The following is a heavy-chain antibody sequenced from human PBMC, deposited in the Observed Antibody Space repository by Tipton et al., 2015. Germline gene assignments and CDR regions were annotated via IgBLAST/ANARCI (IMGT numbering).Heavy chain of an antibody. J-gene: IGHJ4*02. D-gene: IGHD1-1*01. V-gene: IGHV5-51*01. CDR3: VRTAGGAPPDY. CDR1: GYYFSNFW. CDR2: IYPGDSEI. Sequence: QSGAEGKKPGDSLKISCKTSGYYFSNFWVGWVRQKSGKGLEWMGIIYPGDSEIRYGPSFQGQVNMSVDKSINTAYLEWTSLKTSDSAVYFCVRTAGGAPPDYWGQGTLVTVSS.